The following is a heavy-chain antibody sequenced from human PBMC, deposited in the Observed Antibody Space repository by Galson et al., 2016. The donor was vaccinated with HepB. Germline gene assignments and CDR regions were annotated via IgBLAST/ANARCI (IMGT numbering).Heavy chain of an antibody. CDR1: GDSVSSNSAT. CDR3: AGQYSSSSFYYGMDD. J-gene: IGHJ6*02. D-gene: IGHD6-6*01. CDR2: TYYRSKWYN. Sequence: CAISGDSVSSNSATWNWIRQSPSRGLEWLGRTYYRSKWYNDYAVSVKSRVTINPGTSTNQFSLHLNSVTPEDTAVYYCAGQYSSSSFYYGMDDWGQGTTVTVSS. V-gene: IGHV6-1*01.